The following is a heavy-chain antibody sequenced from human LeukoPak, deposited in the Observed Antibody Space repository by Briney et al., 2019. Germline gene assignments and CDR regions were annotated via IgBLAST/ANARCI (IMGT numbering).Heavy chain of an antibody. CDR1: GYTFTSFD. Sequence: ASVKVSCKASGYTFTSFDINWVRQATGQGLEWMGWIGNYNGNTNYAQKVQGRVTMTTDSSTSTAYMELRSLTSDDTAVYYCARSGAAETTHFDSWGQGTLVTVSS. J-gene: IGHJ4*02. CDR2: IGNYNGNT. V-gene: IGHV1-18*01. CDR3: ARSGAAETTHFDS. D-gene: IGHD4-17*01.